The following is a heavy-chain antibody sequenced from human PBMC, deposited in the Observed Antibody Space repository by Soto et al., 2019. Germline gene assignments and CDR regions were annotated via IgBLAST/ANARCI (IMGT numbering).Heavy chain of an antibody. J-gene: IGHJ6*02. D-gene: IGHD3-22*01. V-gene: IGHV4-30-2*01. Sequence: SETLSLTCAVSGGFISSCGYSWSWIRQPPGKGLEWIGYIYHSGSTYYNPSLKSRVTISVDRSKNQFSLKLSSVTAADTAVYYCARAQGYYDSCGYLPRPYHYGIDVWGQGTSVTVS. CDR2: IYHSGST. CDR1: GGFISSCGYS. CDR3: ARAQGYYDSCGYLPRPYHYGIDV.